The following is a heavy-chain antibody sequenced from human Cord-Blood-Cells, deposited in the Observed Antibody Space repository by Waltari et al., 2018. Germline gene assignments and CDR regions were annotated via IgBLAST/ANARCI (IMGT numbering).Heavy chain of an antibody. D-gene: IGHD1-26*01. CDR1: GFPFSSYA. J-gene: IGHJ4*02. Sequence: QVQLVESGGGVVQPGRSLRLSCAASGFPFSSYAMHWVRQAPGKGLEWVAVISYDGSNKYYADSVKGRFTISRDNSKNTLYLQMNSLRAEDTAVYYCAGGSYFHYWGQGTLVTVSS. V-gene: IGHV3-30-3*01. CDR2: ISYDGSNK. CDR3: AGGSYFHY.